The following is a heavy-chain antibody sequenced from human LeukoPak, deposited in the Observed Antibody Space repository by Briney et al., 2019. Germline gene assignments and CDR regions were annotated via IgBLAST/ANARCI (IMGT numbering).Heavy chain of an antibody. D-gene: IGHD2-8*01. J-gene: IGHJ3*02. CDR2: TSPYDDNP. Sequence: ASVKVSYKTLGHPFTRFGITWVGQAPGQELEGLGWTSPYDDNPDYARKFQGRVTMSEDTSTSTAYMGLRSLRSDDPAICYCAKMDPPNGAGGRGDAFYIWGQGNMVTDSS. CDR1: GHPFTRFG. V-gene: IGHV1-18*01. CDR3: AKMDPPNGAGGRGDAFYI.